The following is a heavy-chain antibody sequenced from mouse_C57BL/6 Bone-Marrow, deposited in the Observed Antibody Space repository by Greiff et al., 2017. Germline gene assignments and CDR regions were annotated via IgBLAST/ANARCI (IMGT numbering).Heavy chain of an antibody. CDR3: ARQLRAMDY. J-gene: IGHJ4*01. D-gene: IGHD2-4*01. CDR1: GFTFSSYA. Sequence: DVKLVESGGGLVKPGGSLKLSCAASGFTFSSYAMSWVRQTPEKRLEWVATISDGGSYTYYPDNVKGRFTISRDNAKNNLYLQMSHLKSEDTAMYDCARQLRAMDYWGQGTSVTVSS. V-gene: IGHV5-4*03. CDR2: ISDGGSYT.